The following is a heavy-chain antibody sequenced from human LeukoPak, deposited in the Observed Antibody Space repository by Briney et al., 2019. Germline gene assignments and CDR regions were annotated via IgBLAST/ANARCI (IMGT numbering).Heavy chain of an antibody. CDR1: GFTFSSYS. D-gene: IGHD6-19*01. CDR2: IWYDGSNK. J-gene: IGHJ1*01. Sequence: GGSLRLSCAASGFTFSSYSMHWVRQAPGKGLEWVAVIWYDGSNKYYADSVKGRFTISRDNSKNTLYLQMNSLRAEDTAVYYCARSIAVADILEYFQHWGQGTLVTVSS. CDR3: ARSIAVADILEYFQH. V-gene: IGHV3-33*01.